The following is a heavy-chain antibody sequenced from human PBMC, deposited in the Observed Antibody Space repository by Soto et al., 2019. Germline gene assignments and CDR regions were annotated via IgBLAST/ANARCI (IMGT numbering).Heavy chain of an antibody. Sequence: QVQLQESGPGLVRPSETLSLTCTVSGGSVSSGSYYWSWIRQPPGKRLEWIGYIYYSGSTNYDPSLKSRVTISADTSKNQFFLHLSSVTAADTAVYYCARDRGRNSGLYGVDFWGQGTLVTVSS. CDR1: GGSVSSGSYY. D-gene: IGHD6-19*01. CDR3: ARDRGRNSGLYGVDF. V-gene: IGHV4-61*01. J-gene: IGHJ4*02. CDR2: IYYSGST.